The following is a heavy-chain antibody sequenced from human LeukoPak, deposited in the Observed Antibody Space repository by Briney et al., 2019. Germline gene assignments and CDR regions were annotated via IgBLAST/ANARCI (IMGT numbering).Heavy chain of an antibody. CDR2: ISSSSSYI. V-gene: IGHV3-21*01. D-gene: IGHD1-26*01. Sequence: GGSLRLSCAASGFTFSSYSMNWVRKAPGKGLEWVSSISSSSSYIYYAGSVKGRFTISRDNAKNSLYLQMNSLRAEDTAVYYCARGIRGSSDYWGQGTLVTVSS. J-gene: IGHJ4*02. CDR1: GFTFSSYS. CDR3: ARGIRGSSDY.